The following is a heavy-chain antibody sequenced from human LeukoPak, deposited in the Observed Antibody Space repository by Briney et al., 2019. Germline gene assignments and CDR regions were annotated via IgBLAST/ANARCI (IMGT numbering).Heavy chain of an antibody. J-gene: IGHJ4*02. CDR1: GGSFSGYY. D-gene: IGHD1-1*01. Sequence: SETLSLTCAVYGGSFSGYYWSWIRQPPGKGLEWIGEINHSGSTNYNPSLKSRVTISVDTSKNQFSLELFSVTAADTAVYYCARDRGTWNDDGFDYWGQGTLVTVSS. V-gene: IGHV4-34*01. CDR3: ARDRGTWNDDGFDY. CDR2: INHSGST.